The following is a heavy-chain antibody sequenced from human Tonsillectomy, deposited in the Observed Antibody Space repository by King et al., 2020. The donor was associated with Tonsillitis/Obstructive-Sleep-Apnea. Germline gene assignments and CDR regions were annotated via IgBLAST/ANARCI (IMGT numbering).Heavy chain of an antibody. D-gene: IGHD2-21*02. CDR3: ARRDCGGDCYYYYYGMDV. J-gene: IGHJ6*02. CDR1: GYTFISYG. CDR2: ISAYNGNT. V-gene: IGHV1-18*01. Sequence: QLVQSGAEVKKPGASVKVSCKASGYTFISYGISWVRQAPGQGLEWMGWISAYNGNTNYAQKLQGRVTMTTDTSTSTAYMELRSLRSDDTAVYYCARRDCGGDCYYYYYGMDVWGQGTTVTVSS.